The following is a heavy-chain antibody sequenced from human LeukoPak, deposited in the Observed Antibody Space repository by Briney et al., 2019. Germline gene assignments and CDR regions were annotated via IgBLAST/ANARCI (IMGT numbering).Heavy chain of an antibody. D-gene: IGHD3-22*01. V-gene: IGHV3-30-3*01. CDR1: GFTFSSYA. CDR2: ISYDGSNK. J-gene: IGHJ3*02. CDR3: ARGMYYYDSTPIGAFDI. Sequence: GSLRLSCAASGFTFSSYAMHWVRQAPGNGLEWVAVISYDGSNKYYADSVKGRFTISRDNSKNTLYLQMNSLRAEDTAVYYCARGMYYYDSTPIGAFDIWGQGTMVTVSS.